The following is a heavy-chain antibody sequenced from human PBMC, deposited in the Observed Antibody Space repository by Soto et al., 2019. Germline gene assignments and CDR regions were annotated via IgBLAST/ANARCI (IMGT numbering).Heavy chain of an antibody. CDR2: VYWDDDK. V-gene: IGHV2-5*02. J-gene: IGHJ4*02. Sequence: HITLKESGHTLVKPTQPLTLTCRFSGLSLGTSGVGVGWIRQPPGKALEWLALVYWDDDKRYSPSLKSMHTITENTSKHQVVLTMTNMDAVDTATYYCAHGDFMAPFDYWGQGTLVTVSS. CDR3: AHGDFMAPFDY. CDR1: GLSLGTSGVG. D-gene: IGHD2-21*01.